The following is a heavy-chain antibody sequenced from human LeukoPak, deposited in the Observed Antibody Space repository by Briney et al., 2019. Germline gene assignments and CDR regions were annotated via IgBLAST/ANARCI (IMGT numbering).Heavy chain of an antibody. CDR2: IYVSGNSI. CDR1: GLPFSRFS. V-gene: IGHV3-21*01. CDR3: AREFSTIRNFDY. J-gene: IGHJ4*02. Sequence: TAGGPLRLSCATSGLPFSRFSFMWVRQAPGKGLEWVASIYVSGNSISYADSVKVRVTIYRDNAKNSVFLQMNSLRVEDTAVYNCAREFSTIRNFDYWGQGALVTVSS. D-gene: IGHD3-3*02.